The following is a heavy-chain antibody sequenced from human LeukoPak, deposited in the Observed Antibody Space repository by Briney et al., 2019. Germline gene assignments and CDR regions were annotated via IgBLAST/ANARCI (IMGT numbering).Heavy chain of an antibody. V-gene: IGHV1-2*02. Sequence: ASVKVTCMASGYTFTGYYMHWVRQAPGQGLEWMGWINPNSGGTNYAQKFQGRVTMTRDTSISTAYMELSRLRSDDTAVYYCARVYNIADHFDYWGQGTLVTVSS. CDR1: GYTFTGYY. CDR2: INPNSGGT. J-gene: IGHJ4*02. CDR3: ARVYNIADHFDY. D-gene: IGHD6-13*01.